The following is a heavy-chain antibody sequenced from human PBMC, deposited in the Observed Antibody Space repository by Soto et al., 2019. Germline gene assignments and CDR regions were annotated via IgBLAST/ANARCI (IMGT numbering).Heavy chain of an antibody. V-gene: IGHV1-69*12. CDR2: IIPIFGTA. CDR3: ARGNHRWLQLWYFDL. J-gene: IGHJ2*01. CDR1: GGTFSSYT. D-gene: IGHD5-12*01. Sequence: QVQLVQSGAEVKKPGSSVAVSCKASGGTFSSYTISWVRQAPGQGLEWMGGIIPIFGTANYAQKFQGRVTITADESTRTAYLELSSLRSEDTALYYCARGNHRWLQLWYFDLWGRGTLVTVSS.